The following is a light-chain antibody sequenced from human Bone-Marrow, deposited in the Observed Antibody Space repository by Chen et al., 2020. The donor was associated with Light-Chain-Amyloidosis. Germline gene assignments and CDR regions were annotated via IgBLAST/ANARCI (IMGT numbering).Light chain of an antibody. CDR1: SSDVGGDNH. J-gene: IGLJ1*01. CDR2: AVT. V-gene: IGLV2-14*01. CDR3: SSYTITNTLV. Sequence: QSALTQPSSGSGSPGPSITISRTGTSSDVGGDNHVSWYQQHPDKAPKLMIYAVTNRPSWVPDRFSGSKSDNTASLTISVLQTEDEADYFCSSYTITNTLVFGSGTRVTVL.